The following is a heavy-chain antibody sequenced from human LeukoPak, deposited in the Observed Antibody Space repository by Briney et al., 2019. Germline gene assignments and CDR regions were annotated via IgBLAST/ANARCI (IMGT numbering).Heavy chain of an antibody. J-gene: IGHJ4*02. CDR3: ASSNGGWPYFDF. Sequence: PSETLSFTCTVSGGSISSYYWSWIRQPPGKGLEWIGYIYYSGSTNYNPSLKSRVTMSVDTSKSQFSLKLSSVTAADTAVYYCASSNGGWPYFDFWGQGTLVTVSS. D-gene: IGHD6-19*01. V-gene: IGHV4-59*01. CDR2: IYYSGST. CDR1: GGSISSYY.